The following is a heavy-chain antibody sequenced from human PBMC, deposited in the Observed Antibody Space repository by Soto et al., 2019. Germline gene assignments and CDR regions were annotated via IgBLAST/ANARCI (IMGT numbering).Heavy chain of an antibody. CDR1: GGSISSSSYY. Sequence: SETLSLTCTVSGGSISSSSYYWGWIRQSPGKGLEWIGSLYYSGSTYYNPSLKSRVTISVDTSKSQFSLKLSSVTAADTAVYYCARPGGRNVVAATYFDYWGQGTLVTVSS. D-gene: IGHD2-15*01. CDR3: ARPGGRNVVAATYFDY. V-gene: IGHV4-39*01. CDR2: LYYSGST. J-gene: IGHJ4*02.